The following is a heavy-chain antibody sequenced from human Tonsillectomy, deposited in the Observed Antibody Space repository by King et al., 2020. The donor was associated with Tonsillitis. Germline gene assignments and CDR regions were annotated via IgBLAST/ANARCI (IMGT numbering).Heavy chain of an antibody. V-gene: IGHV3-48*03. CDR1: GFTFSSYE. D-gene: IGHD3-22*01. CDR2: ISRSGRNR. J-gene: IGHJ3*02. CDR3: AREGIDYYDSSGYYRVDAFDI. Sequence: VQLVESGGGLVQPGGSLRLSCAASGFTFSSYEMNLVRQAPGKGLEWVSYISRSGRNRYYADSVKGRLTISRDNSKNSLYLQMNSLRAEDTAVYYCAREGIDYYDSSGYYRVDAFDIWGQGTMVTVSS.